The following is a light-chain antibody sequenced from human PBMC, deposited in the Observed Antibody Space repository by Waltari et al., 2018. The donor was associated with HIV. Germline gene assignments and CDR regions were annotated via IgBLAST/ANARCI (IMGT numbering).Light chain of an antibody. CDR1: SLRSYY. CDR3: NSRDSSGNHLRV. CDR2: GKN. Sequence: SSELTQDPAVYVALGQTVRITCQGDSLRSYYASWYQQKPGQAPVLVIYGKNNRPSGIPDRFSGSRSGNTASLTITGAQAEDEADYYCNSRDSSGNHLRVFGGGTKLTVL. J-gene: IGLJ2*01. V-gene: IGLV3-19*01.